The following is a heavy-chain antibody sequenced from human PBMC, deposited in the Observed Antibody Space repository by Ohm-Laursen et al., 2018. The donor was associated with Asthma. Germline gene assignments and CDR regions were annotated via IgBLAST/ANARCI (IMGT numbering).Heavy chain of an antibody. J-gene: IGHJ3*02. CDR2: IYYSGST. V-gene: IGHV4-59*07. CDR1: GGSISSYY. D-gene: IGHD4-23*01. CDR3: ARPRSTVEDAFDI. Sequence: SDTLSLTCTVSGGSISSYYWSWIRQPPGKGLEWIGYIYYSGSTNYNPSPKSRVTISVDTSKNQFSLKLSSVTAADTAVYYCARPRSTVEDAFDIWGQGTMVTVSS.